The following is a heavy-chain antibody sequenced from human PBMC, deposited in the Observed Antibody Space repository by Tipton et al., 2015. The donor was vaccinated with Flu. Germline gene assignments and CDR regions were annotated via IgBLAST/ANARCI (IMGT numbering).Heavy chain of an antibody. Sequence: TLSLTCAVSGYSISSGFFWGWIRQSPGKGLECIGDMFHGGTTNYNPSLKSRVSISIDTSKNQFSLKLTSVTAADTAVYYCARGSGYANAYVDYWGRGTLVTVSS. CDR3: ARGSGYANAYVDY. CDR1: GYSISSGFF. CDR2: MFHGGTT. V-gene: IGHV4-38-2*01. D-gene: IGHD5-12*01. J-gene: IGHJ4*02.